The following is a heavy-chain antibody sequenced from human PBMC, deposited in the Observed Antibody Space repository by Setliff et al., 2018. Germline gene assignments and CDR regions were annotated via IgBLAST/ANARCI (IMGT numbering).Heavy chain of an antibody. CDR3: ASGGFGVYYFDY. CDR2: IYIRGII. CDR1: GDFMSSHLYF. V-gene: IGHV4-61*10. D-gene: IGHD2-8*01. J-gene: IGHJ4*02. Sequence: SETLSLTCSVSGDFMSSHLYFWSWIRQPAGKGLEWIGDIYIRGIINYNPSLKSRTTISVDTSKDHFSLKLSSVTAADTAVYYCASGGFGVYYFDYWGQGTLVTVSS.